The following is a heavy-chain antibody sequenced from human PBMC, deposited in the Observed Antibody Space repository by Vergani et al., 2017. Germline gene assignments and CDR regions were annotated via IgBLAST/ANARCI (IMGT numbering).Heavy chain of an antibody. CDR2: INAGNGNT. CDR3: ARGGGYYEFWSGYYPPPEKNWFDP. CDR1: GYTFTSYA. J-gene: IGHJ5*02. D-gene: IGHD3-3*01. V-gene: IGHV1-3*01. Sequence: QVQLVQSGAEVKKPGSSVKVSCKASGYTFTSYAMHWVRQAPGQRLEWMGWINAGNGNTKYSQKFQGRVTITRDTSASTAYMELSSLRSEDTAVYYCARGGGYYEFWSGYYPPPEKNWFDPWGQGTLVTVSS.